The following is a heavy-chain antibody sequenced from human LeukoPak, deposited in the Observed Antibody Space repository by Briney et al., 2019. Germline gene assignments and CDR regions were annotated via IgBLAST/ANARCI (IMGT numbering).Heavy chain of an antibody. CDR1: GYSISSGYY. CDR2: IYHSGST. J-gene: IGHJ4*02. Sequence: SETLSLTCTVSGYSISSGYYWGWIRQPPGKGLEWIGSIYHSGSTYYSPSLKSRVTISVDTSKNQFSLKLSSVTAADTAVYYCARDPPPNWELDYWCQGTLVTVSS. D-gene: IGHD7-27*01. CDR3: ARDPPPNWELDY. V-gene: IGHV4-38-2*02.